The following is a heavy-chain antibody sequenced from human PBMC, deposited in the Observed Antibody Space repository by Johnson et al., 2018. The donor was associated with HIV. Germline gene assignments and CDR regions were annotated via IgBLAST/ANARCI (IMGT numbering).Heavy chain of an antibody. CDR3: ARGRATGRGRSAFDI. J-gene: IGHJ3*02. D-gene: IGHD1-14*01. CDR1: GFTFSSYA. V-gene: IGHV3-30*04. Sequence: QVQLVESGGGVVQPGRSLRLSCAASGFTFSSYAMHWVRQAPGKGLEWVAVISYDGSNKYYADSVKGRFTISRDNSKNTLYLQMNSLRAEDTALYYCARGRATGRGRSAFDILGQGTMVTVSS. CDR2: ISYDGSNK.